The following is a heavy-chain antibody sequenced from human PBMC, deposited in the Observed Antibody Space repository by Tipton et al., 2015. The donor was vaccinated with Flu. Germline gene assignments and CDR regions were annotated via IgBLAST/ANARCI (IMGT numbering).Heavy chain of an antibody. CDR1: GFTVSSNY. J-gene: IGHJ3*02. CDR3: AAGCSGGSCYRDAFDI. CDR2: IYSGGST. D-gene: IGHD2-15*01. Sequence: LRLSCAASGFTVSSNYMSWVRQAPGKGLEWVSVIYSGGSTYYADSVKGRFTISRDNSKNTLYLQMNSLRAEDTAVYYCAAGCSGGSCYRDAFDIWGQGTMVTVSS. V-gene: IGHV3-53*01.